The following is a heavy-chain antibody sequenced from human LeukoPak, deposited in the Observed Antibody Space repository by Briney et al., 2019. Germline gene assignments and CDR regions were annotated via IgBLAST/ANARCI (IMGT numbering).Heavy chain of an antibody. V-gene: IGHV4-59*08. D-gene: IGHD3-3*01. CDR1: GGSTSSYY. CDR3: ARHGNYDFLGVDI. J-gene: IGHJ3*02. CDR2: IYYSGST. Sequence: PSETLSLTCTVSGGSTSSYYWSWIRQPPGKGLEWIGYIYYSGSTNYNPSLKSRVTISVDTSKNQFSLKLSSVTAADTAVYYCARHGNYDFLGVDIWGQGTMVTVSS.